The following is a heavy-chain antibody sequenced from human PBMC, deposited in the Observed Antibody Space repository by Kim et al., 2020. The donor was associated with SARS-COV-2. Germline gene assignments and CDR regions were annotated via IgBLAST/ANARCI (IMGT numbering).Heavy chain of an antibody. Sequence: GGSLRLSCAASGFTFSSYSMNWVRQAPGKGLEWVSSISSSSSYIYYADSVKGRFTISRDNAKNSLYLQMNSLRAEDTAVYYCARDQSQITIFGVVTNDAFDIWGQGTMVTVSS. V-gene: IGHV3-21*01. CDR3: ARDQSQITIFGVVTNDAFDI. J-gene: IGHJ3*02. D-gene: IGHD3-3*01. CDR1: GFTFSSYS. CDR2: ISSSSSYI.